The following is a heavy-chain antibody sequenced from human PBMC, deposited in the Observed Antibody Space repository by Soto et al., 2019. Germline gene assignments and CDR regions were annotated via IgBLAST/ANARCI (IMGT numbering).Heavy chain of an antibody. CDR2: ISYSGST. V-gene: IGHV4-59*08. CDR1: GGSISSYY. CDR3: ASDPGAFFDY. J-gene: IGHJ4*02. D-gene: IGHD3-10*01. Sequence: SETLSLTCTVSGGSISSYYWSWIRQPPGKGLEWIGYISYSGSTNYNPSLKSRVTISVDTSKNQFSLKLNSVTAADTAVYYCASDPGAFFDYWGQGTLVTVSS.